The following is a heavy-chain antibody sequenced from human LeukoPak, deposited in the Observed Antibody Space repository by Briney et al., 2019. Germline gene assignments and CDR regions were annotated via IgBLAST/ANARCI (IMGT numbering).Heavy chain of an antibody. D-gene: IGHD3-22*01. CDR3: AKDLRRITMIAVAN. CDR2: ISYDGSNK. J-gene: IGHJ4*02. V-gene: IGHV3-30*18. CDR1: GFTFSSYG. Sequence: GRSLRLSCAASGFTFSSYGMHWVRQAPGKGLEWVAVISYDGSNKYYADSVKGRFTISRDNSKNTLYLQMNSLRAEDTAVYYCAKDLRRITMIAVANWGQGTLVTVSS.